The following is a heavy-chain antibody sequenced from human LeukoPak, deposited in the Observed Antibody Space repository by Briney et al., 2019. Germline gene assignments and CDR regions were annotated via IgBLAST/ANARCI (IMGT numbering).Heavy chain of an antibody. CDR1: GFAFSSYN. V-gene: IGHV3-48*02. D-gene: IGHD3-22*01. CDR2: IGSSGSPT. J-gene: IGHJ6*02. CDR3: ARRPYSDTSGRLSDV. Sequence: PGGSLRLSCAASGFAFSSYNMNWVRQAPGKGLEWISYIGSSGSPTHYADSVGGRFTISRDNAKNSLYLQMNSLRDVDTAVYFCARRPYSDTSGRLSDVWGQGTTVTVSS.